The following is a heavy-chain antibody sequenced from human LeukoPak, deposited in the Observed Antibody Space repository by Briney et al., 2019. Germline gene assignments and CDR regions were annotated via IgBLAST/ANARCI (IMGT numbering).Heavy chain of an antibody. Sequence: PGGSLRLSCAASGFTVSSNYMTWVRHVPGKGLEWVSVIYRAGNTYYADSVKGRFTISRDNSKNTLYLQMNSLRAEDTAVYYCAKSQITMVRGVIITDYYYYYMDVWDKGTTVTVSS. CDR2: IYRAGNT. CDR1: GFTVSSNY. D-gene: IGHD3-10*01. CDR3: AKSQITMVRGVIITDYYYYYMDV. V-gene: IGHV3-53*01. J-gene: IGHJ6*03.